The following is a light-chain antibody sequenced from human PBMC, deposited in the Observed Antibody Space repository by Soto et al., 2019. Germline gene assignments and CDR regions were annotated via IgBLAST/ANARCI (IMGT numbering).Light chain of an antibody. CDR1: SSNIGNNY. CDR3: GTWDSRLSPWV. V-gene: IGLV1-51*02. J-gene: IGLJ2*01. CDR2: ENN. Sequence: QSVLTQPPSVSAAPGQKVTISCSGSSSNIGNNYVSWYQQLPGTAPKLLIYENNKRPSGIPDRFSGSKSGTSATLGITGLQTGDEADYYCGTWDSRLSPWVFGGGTKLTVL.